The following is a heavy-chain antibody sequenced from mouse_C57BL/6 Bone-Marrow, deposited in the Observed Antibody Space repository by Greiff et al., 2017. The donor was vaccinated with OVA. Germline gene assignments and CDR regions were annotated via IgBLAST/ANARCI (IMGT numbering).Heavy chain of an antibody. J-gene: IGHJ3*01. D-gene: IGHD2-3*01. CDR1: GFSLTSYG. CDR3: ARPYDGYDVGFAY. Sequence: QVQLKESGPGLVAPSQSLSITCTVSGFSLTSYGVHWVRQPPGQGLEWLVVIWSDGSATYNSALKSRLSISTDNSKSQVFLKMNNLQTDDTAMYYCARPYDGYDVGFAYWGQGTLVTVSA. V-gene: IGHV2-6*03. CDR2: IWSDGSA.